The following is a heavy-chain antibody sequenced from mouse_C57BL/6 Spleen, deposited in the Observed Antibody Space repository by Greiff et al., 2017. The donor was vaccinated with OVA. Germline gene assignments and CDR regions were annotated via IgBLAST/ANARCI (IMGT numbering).Heavy chain of an antibody. D-gene: IGHD2-1*01. CDR2: IHPNSGST. V-gene: IGHV1-64*01. J-gene: IGHJ2*01. CDR3: ARWGDYGNYEYYFDY. Sequence: QVQLQQPGAELVKPGASVKLSCKASGYTFTSYWMHWVKQRPGQGLEWIGMIHPNSGSTNYNEKFKSKATLTVDKSSSTAYMQLSSLTSEDSAVYYCARWGDYGNYEYYFDYWGQGTTLTVSS. CDR1: GYTFTSYW.